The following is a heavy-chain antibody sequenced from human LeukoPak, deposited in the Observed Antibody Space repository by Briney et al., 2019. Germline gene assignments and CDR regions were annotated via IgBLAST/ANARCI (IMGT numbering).Heavy chain of an antibody. CDR3: ARVIAVVIAEGAFDI. Sequence: ASVKVSCKASGGTFSSYAISWVRQAPGQGLEWKGGIIPIFGTANYAQKIQGRVTITADESTSTAYMELSSLRAEDTAVYYCARVIAVVIAEGAFDIWRQGTMVTVSS. CDR1: GGTFSSYA. J-gene: IGHJ3*02. V-gene: IGHV1-69*01. D-gene: IGHD3-22*01. CDR2: IIPIFGTA.